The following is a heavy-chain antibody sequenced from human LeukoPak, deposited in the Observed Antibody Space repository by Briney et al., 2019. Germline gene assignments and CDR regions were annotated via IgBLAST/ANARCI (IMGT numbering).Heavy chain of an antibody. V-gene: IGHV3-21*01. CDR2: ISSDSRYI. J-gene: IGHJ4*02. CDR3: ARDFRYEGDY. CDR1: GFTFRTYT. D-gene: IGHD5-12*01. Sequence: GGSLRLSCAASGFTFRTYTMNWVRQAPGKRLEWVSSISSDSRYIYYADSVKGRFTISRDNAQNSLYLQMNSLRVEVTAVYYCARDFRYEGDYWGQGTLVTVSS.